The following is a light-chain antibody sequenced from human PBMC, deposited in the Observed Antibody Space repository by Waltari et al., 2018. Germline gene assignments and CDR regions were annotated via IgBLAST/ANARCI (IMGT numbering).Light chain of an antibody. Sequence: EIVLTQSQGTLTLSPRERATLSCSASQSVGRYLAWFQQKPGQAPRRLIYGASSRATGTPDRFSGSGSGTDFRLTISRLEPEDFAVYYCQNHERLPAMFGQGTKVEIK. V-gene: IGKV3-20*01. CDR3: QNHERLPAM. CDR1: QSVGRY. J-gene: IGKJ1*01. CDR2: GAS.